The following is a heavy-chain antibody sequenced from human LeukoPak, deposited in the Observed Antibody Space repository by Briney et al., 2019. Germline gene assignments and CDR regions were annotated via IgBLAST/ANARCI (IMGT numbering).Heavy chain of an antibody. CDR2: IDHRGDT. Sequence: SETLSLTCAVYGGSFSRYCWSWIRQSPGKGLEWIAEIDHRGDTNYNPSVKSRVTISVDTSKNQFSLKVRSLSAADTAVYYCARGATISETGYFDFWGQGTPVTVPS. CDR3: ARGATISETGYFDF. D-gene: IGHD5-24*01. J-gene: IGHJ4*03. CDR1: GGSFSRYC. V-gene: IGHV4-34*01.